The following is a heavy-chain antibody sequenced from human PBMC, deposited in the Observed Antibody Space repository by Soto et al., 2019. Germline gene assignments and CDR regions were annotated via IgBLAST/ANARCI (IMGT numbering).Heavy chain of an antibody. J-gene: IGHJ4*02. CDR3: APIEMVDH. Sequence: EVQLVESGGGLVQPGRSLRLSCAASGFTFDDYAMHCVRQAPGKGLEWVSGISWNSGSIGYADSVKGRFTISRDNAKNSLYLQMNSLRAEDTALYYCAPIEMVDHWGQGTLVTVSS. CDR1: GFTFDDYA. CDR2: ISWNSGSI. V-gene: IGHV3-9*01. D-gene: IGHD2-15*01.